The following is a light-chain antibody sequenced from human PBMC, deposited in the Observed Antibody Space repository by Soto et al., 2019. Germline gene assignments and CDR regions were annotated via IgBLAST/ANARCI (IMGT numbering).Light chain of an antibody. CDR2: WAS. CDR1: QSVLYSNNKDY. Sequence: DIVMTQSPDSLAVSLGERVTINCKSSQSVLYSNNKDYLAWYQQRPGQPPKLLLSWASTRESGVPDRVSGSGPRTDFTLKIRRLQAEDVAVDSCQKYLNILHTLGQGTK. J-gene: IGKJ2*01. CDR3: QKYLNILHT. V-gene: IGKV4-1*01.